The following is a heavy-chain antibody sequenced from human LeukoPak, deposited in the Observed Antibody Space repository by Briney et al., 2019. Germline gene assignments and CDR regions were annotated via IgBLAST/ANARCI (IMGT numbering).Heavy chain of an antibody. J-gene: IGHJ3*02. CDR3: ARKRVKWELGDDAFDI. CDR1: GYTFTSYY. V-gene: IGHV1-46*01. Sequence: ASVKVSCKASGYTFTSYYIHWVRQAPGQGLEWMGIINPSGGSTSYAQKFQGRVTMTRDTSTSTVYMELSSLRSEDTAVYYCARKRVKWELGDDAFDIWGQGTMVTVSS. CDR2: INPSGGST. D-gene: IGHD1-26*01.